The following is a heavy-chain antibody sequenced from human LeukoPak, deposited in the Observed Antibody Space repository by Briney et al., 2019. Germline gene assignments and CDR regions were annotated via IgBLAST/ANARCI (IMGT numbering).Heavy chain of an antibody. V-gene: IGHV4-59*01. CDR2: ISYSGST. CDR1: GGSISTYY. J-gene: IGHJ4*01. D-gene: IGHD3-10*01. CDR3: ARDLADGSGSYYSRPLDY. Sequence: PSETLSLTCTVSGGSISTYYWSWIRQPRGKGLEWIGYISYSGSTKFNPSLRSRVTISADTSKNQISLKLNSVTAADTAVYYCARDLADGSGSYYSRPLDYWGQATLVTVSS.